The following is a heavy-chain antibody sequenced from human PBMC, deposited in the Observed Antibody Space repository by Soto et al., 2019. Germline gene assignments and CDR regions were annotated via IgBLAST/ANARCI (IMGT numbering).Heavy chain of an antibody. D-gene: IGHD4-17*01. CDR3: ARRRFAAYGDFDY. Sequence: GGSLRLSCEASGFTFNIYWMSWVRQAPGKGLEWVANIKEDGSGKYYVDSVKGRFTISRDNAKNSVYLQMNSLRAEDTAVYFCARRRFAAYGDFDYWGQGTLVTVSS. V-gene: IGHV3-7*01. J-gene: IGHJ4*02. CDR1: GFTFNIYW. CDR2: IKEDGSGK.